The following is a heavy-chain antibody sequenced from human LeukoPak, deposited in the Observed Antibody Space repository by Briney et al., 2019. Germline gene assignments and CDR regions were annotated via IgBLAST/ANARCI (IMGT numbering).Heavy chain of an antibody. CDR1: GFTFSSYS. J-gene: IGHJ4*02. CDR3: AKARRDGLDY. V-gene: IGHV3-30*18. Sequence: GGSLRLSCAASGFTFSSYSMNWVRQAPGKGLEWVAVISYDGSNKYYADSVKGRFTISRDNSKNTLYLQMNSLRAEDTAVYYCAKARRDGLDYWGQGTLVTVSS. CDR2: ISYDGSNK.